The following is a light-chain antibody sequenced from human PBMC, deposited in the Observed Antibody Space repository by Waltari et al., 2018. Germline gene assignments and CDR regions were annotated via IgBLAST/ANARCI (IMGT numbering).Light chain of an antibody. Sequence: DFVMTQSPDSLAVSLGERATINCKSSQTILYSPTNRNYLAWYQQRPGQPPKLLIYWASVRASGGPDRFSGSGSGTDFTLTISSLQPEDVAVYYCQQYITTLTFGGGTKVEIK. V-gene: IGKV4-1*01. CDR2: WAS. J-gene: IGKJ4*01. CDR3: QQYITTLT. CDR1: QTILYSPTNRNY.